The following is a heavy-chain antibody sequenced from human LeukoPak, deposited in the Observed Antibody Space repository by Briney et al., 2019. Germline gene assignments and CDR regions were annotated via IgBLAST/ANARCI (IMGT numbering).Heavy chain of an antibody. CDR2: INGGNGNT. Sequence: ASVKVSCKTSGYSFTSYAIHWVRQAPGQRLEWMGWINGGNGNTKYSQKFQGRVTITADKSTSTAYMELSSLRSEDTAVYYCARETDYGSGSYPFDYWGQGTLVTVSS. D-gene: IGHD3-10*01. CDR3: ARETDYGSGSYPFDY. J-gene: IGHJ4*02. CDR1: GYSFTSYA. V-gene: IGHV1-3*01.